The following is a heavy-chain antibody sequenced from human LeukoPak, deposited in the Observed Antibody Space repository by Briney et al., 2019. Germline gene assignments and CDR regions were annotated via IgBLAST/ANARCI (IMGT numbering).Heavy chain of an antibody. V-gene: IGHV4-59*01. CDR3: ARTAAAGHFDY. CDR1: GGSISSYY. D-gene: IGHD6-13*01. J-gene: IGHJ4*02. CDR2: IYYSGST. Sequence: SETLSLTCTVSGGSISSYYWSWIRQSPGKGLEWIGYIYYSGSTNYNPSLKSRVTISVDTSKNQFSLKLSSVTAADTAVYYCARTAAAGHFDYWGQGTLVTVSS.